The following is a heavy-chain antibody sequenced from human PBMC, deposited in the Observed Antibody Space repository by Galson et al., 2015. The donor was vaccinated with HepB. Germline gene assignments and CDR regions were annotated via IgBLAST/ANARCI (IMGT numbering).Heavy chain of an antibody. Sequence: ETLSLTCTVSGGSTSSFYWSWIRQPPGKGLEWIANVYYSGITNYNPSLKSRVTISVDTSNNQFSLKLSSLTAADTAVDYCARGGGYCVGTSCYGTTWFDPWGQGTLVTVSS. D-gene: IGHD2-2*01. CDR3: ARGGGYCVGTSCYGTTWFDP. CDR2: VYYSGIT. CDR1: GGSTSSFY. J-gene: IGHJ5*02. V-gene: IGHV4-59*01.